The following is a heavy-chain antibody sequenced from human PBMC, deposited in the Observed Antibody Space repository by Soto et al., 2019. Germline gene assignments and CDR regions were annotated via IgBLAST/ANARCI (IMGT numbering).Heavy chain of an antibody. D-gene: IGHD3-22*01. Sequence: QMQLIQSGAEVKKSGSSVKVTCKASGGTFSSDSISWVRQAPGEGLEWMGGVIPLFGTANYAQKFEGRVTITAAESTSTAYMELSSLRSDDTAVYYCARVHMIVVVGERYHYKGLDVWGQGTAVTVSS. CDR2: VIPLFGTA. J-gene: IGHJ6*02. CDR3: ARVHMIVVVGERYHYKGLDV. V-gene: IGHV1-69*01. CDR1: GGTFSSDS.